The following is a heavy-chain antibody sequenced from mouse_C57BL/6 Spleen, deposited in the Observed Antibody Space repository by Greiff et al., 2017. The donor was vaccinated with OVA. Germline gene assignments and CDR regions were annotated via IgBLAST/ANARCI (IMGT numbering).Heavy chain of an antibody. CDR3: ARVYGSFDY. CDR2: ISDGGSYT. D-gene: IGHD1-1*01. CDR1: GFTFSSYA. Sequence: EVMLVESGGGLVKPGGSLKLSCAASGFTFSSYAMSWVRQTPETSLEWVATISDGGSYTYYPDNVKGRFTISRDNAKNNLYLQMSHLKSEDTAMYYCARVYGSFDYWGQGTTLTVSS. J-gene: IGHJ2*01. V-gene: IGHV5-4*03.